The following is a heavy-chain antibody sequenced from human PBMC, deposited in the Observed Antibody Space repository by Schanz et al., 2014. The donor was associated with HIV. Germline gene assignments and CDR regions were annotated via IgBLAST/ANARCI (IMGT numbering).Heavy chain of an antibody. V-gene: IGHV3-30*18. CDR3: AKDRNHYDSRYRGKGNYYYYYGMDV. CDR2: ISYDGRNK. J-gene: IGHJ6*02. D-gene: IGHD3-22*01. Sequence: QEQLVESGGGVVQPGRSLRLSCAASGFTYRNYGMHWVRQAPGKGLEWVAVISYDGRNKYQAASVKGRFTISRDNSKNTLYLQLKSLRAEDTAVYYCAKDRNHYDSRYRGKGNYYYYYGMDVWGQGTTVTVSS. CDR1: GFTYRNYG.